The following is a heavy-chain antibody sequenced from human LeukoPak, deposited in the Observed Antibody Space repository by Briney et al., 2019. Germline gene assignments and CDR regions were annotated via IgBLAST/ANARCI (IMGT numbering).Heavy chain of an antibody. CDR1: GFTFSSNA. Sequence: PGRSRRLSCAAFGFTFSSNAMHWVRQAPGKGLEWVAVISYDGSNKYYADSVKGRFTISRDNSKNTLYLQMNSLRPEDTAVYYCAKADTSGWYNFDYWGQGTLVTVSS. J-gene: IGHJ4*02. CDR2: ISYDGSNK. CDR3: AKADTSGWYNFDY. V-gene: IGHV3-30*18. D-gene: IGHD6-19*01.